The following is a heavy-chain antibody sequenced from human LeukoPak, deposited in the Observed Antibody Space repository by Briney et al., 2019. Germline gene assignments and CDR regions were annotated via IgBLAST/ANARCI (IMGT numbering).Heavy chain of an antibody. V-gene: IGHV1-69*06. Sequence: ASVKVSCKASGGTFSSYGINWVRQAPGQGLEWMGGIIPIFGTANYAQKFQGRVTITADKSTSTAYMELSSLRSEDTAVYYCARVNWNYVGPVDYWGQGTLVTVSS. CDR1: GGTFSSYG. CDR3: ARVNWNYVGPVDY. CDR2: IIPIFGTA. J-gene: IGHJ4*02. D-gene: IGHD1-7*01.